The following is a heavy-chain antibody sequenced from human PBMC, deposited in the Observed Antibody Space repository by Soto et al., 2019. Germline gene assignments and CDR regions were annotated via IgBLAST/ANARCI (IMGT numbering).Heavy chain of an antibody. CDR2: ISGSGGST. CDR3: AKDIVVVVAATKNAFAS. D-gene: IGHD2-15*01. Sequence: GGSLGLSCAASGFTFSSYAMSWVRQAPGKGLEWVSAISGSGGSTYYADSVKGRFTISRDNSKNTLYLQMNSLRAEDTAVYYCAKDIVVVVAATKNAFASCARATMVTVSS. V-gene: IGHV3-23*01. J-gene: IGHJ3*02. CDR1: GFTFSSYA.